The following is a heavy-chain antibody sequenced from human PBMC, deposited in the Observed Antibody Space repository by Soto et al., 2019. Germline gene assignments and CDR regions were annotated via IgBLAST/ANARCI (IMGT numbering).Heavy chain of an antibody. Sequence: PSETLSLTCTVSGGSISSYYWSWIRQPPGKGLEWIGYIYYSGSTNYNPSLRSRVTISVDTSKNHFSLNLNSMTAADTAVYYCARLYYYRSGRYWDWGQGTLVTVSS. CDR1: GGSISSYY. D-gene: IGHD3-10*01. CDR2: IYYSGST. CDR3: ARLYYYRSGRYWD. V-gene: IGHV4-59*01. J-gene: IGHJ4*02.